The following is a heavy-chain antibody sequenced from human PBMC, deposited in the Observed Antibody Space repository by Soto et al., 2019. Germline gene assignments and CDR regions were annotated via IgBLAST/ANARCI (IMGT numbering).Heavy chain of an antibody. D-gene: IGHD6-13*01. CDR2: IWYDGSNK. Sequence: GGSLRLACAASGFTFSSYGMHWVRQAPGKGLEWVAVIWYDGSNKYYADSVKGRFTISRDNSKNTLYLQMNSLRAEDTAVYYCARPKLVHEYHSLLSSWGRGT. CDR3: ARPKLVHEYHSLLSS. J-gene: IGHJ5*02. V-gene: IGHV3-33*01. CDR1: GFTFSSYG.